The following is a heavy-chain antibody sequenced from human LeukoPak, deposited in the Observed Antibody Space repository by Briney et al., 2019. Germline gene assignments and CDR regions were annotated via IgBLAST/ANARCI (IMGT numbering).Heavy chain of an antibody. CDR1: GGSFSGYY. Sequence: SETLSLTCAVYGGSFSGYYWSWIRQPPGKGLEWIGYIYYSGSTYYNPSLKSRVTISVDTSKNQFSLKLSSVTAADTAVYYCARPYGDYYDAFDIWGQGTMVTVSS. D-gene: IGHD4-17*01. CDR3: ARPYGDYYDAFDI. CDR2: IYYSGST. V-gene: IGHV4-30-4*01. J-gene: IGHJ3*02.